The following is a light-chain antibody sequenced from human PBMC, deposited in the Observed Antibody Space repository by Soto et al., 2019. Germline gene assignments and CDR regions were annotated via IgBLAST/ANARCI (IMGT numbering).Light chain of an antibody. Sequence: EIVLTQSPGTLSLSPGERATLSCRASQSVRSSYLAWYQQKPGQAPRLLIYGASSRATGIPDRFSGSGSGTDFTLTISRLEPEDFAVDYCQQYGSLLYTFGQGTKLEIK. CDR2: GAS. CDR3: QQYGSLLYT. V-gene: IGKV3-20*01. CDR1: QSVRSSY. J-gene: IGKJ2*01.